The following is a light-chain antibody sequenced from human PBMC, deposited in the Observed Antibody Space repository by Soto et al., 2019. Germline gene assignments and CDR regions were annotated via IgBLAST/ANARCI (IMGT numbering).Light chain of an antibody. V-gene: IGKV1-6*01. CDR1: QDIGHF. CDR3: LQDHTWPWT. J-gene: IGKJ1*01. Sequence: AIQMTQSPSSLSASVGDRVSLTCRASQDIGHFLSWYQHRPGKAPKLLIYGASSLHVGAPSRISGSGSGTDFTLPISSLQPEDFGTYFCLQDHTWPWTLGQGSRGAI. CDR2: GAS.